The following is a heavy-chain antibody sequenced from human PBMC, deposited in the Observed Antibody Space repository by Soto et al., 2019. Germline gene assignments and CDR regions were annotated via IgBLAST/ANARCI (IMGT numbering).Heavy chain of an antibody. CDR3: ARVLGDCSSTSCYEVLYYYYGMDV. J-gene: IGHJ6*02. V-gene: IGHV3-48*02. Sequence: GGSLRLSCAASGFTFSSYSMNWVRQAPGKGLEWVSYISSSSSTIYYADSVKGRFTISRDNAKNSLYLQMNSLRDEDTAVYYCARVLGDCSSTSCYEVLYYYYGMDVWGQGTTVTVSS. CDR1: GFTFSSYS. D-gene: IGHD2-2*01. CDR2: ISSSSSTI.